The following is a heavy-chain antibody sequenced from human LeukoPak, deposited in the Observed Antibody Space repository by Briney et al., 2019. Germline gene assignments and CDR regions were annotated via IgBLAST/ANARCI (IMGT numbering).Heavy chain of an antibody. CDR3: AKDMGPPDSSGWLNWVDP. J-gene: IGHJ5*02. D-gene: IGHD6-19*01. CDR2: ISWNSGSI. Sequence: SLRLSCAASGFTFDDYAMHWVRQAPGKGLEWVSGISWNSGSIGYADSVKGRFTISRDNAKSSLYLQRNSLRAEDTALYYCAKDMGPPDSSGWLNWVDPWGQGTLVTVSS. CDR1: GFTFDDYA. V-gene: IGHV3-9*01.